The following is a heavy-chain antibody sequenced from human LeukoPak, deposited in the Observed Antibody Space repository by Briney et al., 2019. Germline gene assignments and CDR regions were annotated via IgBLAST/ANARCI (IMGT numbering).Heavy chain of an antibody. V-gene: IGHV3-21*01. CDR3: ARGDISVTKHFDY. D-gene: IGHD1-7*01. J-gene: IGHJ4*02. CDR2: ISSTSDYI. Sequence: PGGSLRLSCAASGFDFNSYSMTWVRQAPGKGLEWVSIISSTSDYIFYADSVKGRFTISRDNAKNSLFLQMNSLRAEDTAVYYCARGDISVTKHFDYWGQGSLVTVSS. CDR1: GFDFNSYS.